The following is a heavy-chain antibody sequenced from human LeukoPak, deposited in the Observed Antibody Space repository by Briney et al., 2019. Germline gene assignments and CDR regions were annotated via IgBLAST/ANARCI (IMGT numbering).Heavy chain of an antibody. CDR1: GFTFSDFH. CDR3: ACPYRSRFDY. J-gene: IGHJ4*02. D-gene: IGHD6-13*01. Sequence: PGGSLRLSCVVSGFTFSDFHMSWLRQAPGKGLEWISYITNSGSDIEYADSVKGRFTISWDSAKKSLYLEMNTLRAEDTAIYYCACPYRSRFDYWGQGTLVTVSS. CDR2: ITNSGSDI. V-gene: IGHV3-11*01.